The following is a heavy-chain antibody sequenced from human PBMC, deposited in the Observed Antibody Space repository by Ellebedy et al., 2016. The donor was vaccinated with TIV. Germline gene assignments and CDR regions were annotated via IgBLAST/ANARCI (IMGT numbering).Heavy chain of an antibody. V-gene: IGHV1-69*13. CDR2: IIPIFGTA. J-gene: IGHJ5*02. CDR3: ARAITVAGTGWFNP. D-gene: IGHD6-19*01. CDR1: GGTFRSYA. Sequence: SVKVSXXASGGTFRSYAISWVRQAPGQGLEWMGGIIPIFGTANYAQKFQGRVTITADESTSTAYMELSSLRSEDTAVYYCARAITVAGTGWFNPWGQGTLVTVSS.